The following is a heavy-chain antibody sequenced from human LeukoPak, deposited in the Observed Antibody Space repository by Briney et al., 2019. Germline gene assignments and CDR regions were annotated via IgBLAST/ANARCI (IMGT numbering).Heavy chain of an antibody. CDR3: ARAPRSYYMDV. CDR2: ISSSGGTI. CDR1: GFTFSSYE. J-gene: IGHJ6*03. Sequence: GGSLRLSCAASGFTFSSYEMNWVRQAPGKGLEWVSYISSSGGTIYYADSVKGRFTISRDNAKNSLYLQMNSLRAEDTAVYYCARAPRSYYMDVWGKGTTVTVSS. V-gene: IGHV3-48*03.